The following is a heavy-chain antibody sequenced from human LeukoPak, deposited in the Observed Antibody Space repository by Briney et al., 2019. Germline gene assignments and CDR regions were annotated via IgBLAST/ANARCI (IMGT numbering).Heavy chain of an antibody. J-gene: IGHJ4*02. Sequence: GGSLRLSCAASGFTFSSYSMNWVRQAPGKGLEWVSYISSSGSTIYYADSVKGRFTISRDNAKNSLYLQMNSLRAEDTAVYYCARENVAAAAYFDYWGQGTLVTVSS. CDR3: ARENVAAAAYFDY. V-gene: IGHV3-48*04. CDR2: ISSSGSTI. D-gene: IGHD6-13*01. CDR1: GFTFSSYS.